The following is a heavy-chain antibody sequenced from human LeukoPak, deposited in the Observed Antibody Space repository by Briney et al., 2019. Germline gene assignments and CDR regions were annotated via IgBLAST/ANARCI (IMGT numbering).Heavy chain of an antibody. CDR3: ARDQEYSSSLADY. Sequence: GASVKVSCKASGYTFTVYYMHWVRQAPGQGREWMGWINPNSGGTNYAQKFQGRVTMTRDTSISTAYMELSRLRSDDTAVYYCARDQEYSSSLADYWGQGTLVTVSS. V-gene: IGHV1-2*02. CDR1: GYTFTVYY. D-gene: IGHD6-6*01. J-gene: IGHJ4*02. CDR2: INPNSGGT.